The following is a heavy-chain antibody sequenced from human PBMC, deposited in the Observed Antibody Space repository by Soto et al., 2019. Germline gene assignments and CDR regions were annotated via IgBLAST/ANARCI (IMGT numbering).Heavy chain of an antibody. D-gene: IGHD2-15*01. CDR3: ARDRSQGHCSGGSCAIYYYYGMDV. CDR1: GFTFSSYE. CDR2: ISSSGSTI. Sequence: PGGSLRLSCAASGFTFSSYEMNWVRQAPGKGLEWVSYISSSGSTIHYADSVKGRLTISRDNAKYSLYLQMNSLRAEDTAVYYCARDRSQGHCSGGSCAIYYYYGMDVWGQGTTVTVSS. J-gene: IGHJ6*02. V-gene: IGHV3-48*03.